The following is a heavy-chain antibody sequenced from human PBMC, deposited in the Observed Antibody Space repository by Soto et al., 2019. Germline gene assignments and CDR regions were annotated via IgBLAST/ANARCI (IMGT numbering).Heavy chain of an antibody. J-gene: IGHJ6*02. D-gene: IGHD2-15*01. V-gene: IGHV1-69*01. CDR3: ARGAVVVVASSYYYYYGMDV. Sequence: QVQLVQSGAEVKKPGSSVKVSCKASGATFSSYAISWVRQAPGQGLEWMGGIIPIFGTANYAQKFQGRVTITADESMSTAYMELSSLRSEDTAVYYCARGAVVVVASSYYYYYGMDVWGQGTTVTVSS. CDR1: GATFSSYA. CDR2: IIPIFGTA.